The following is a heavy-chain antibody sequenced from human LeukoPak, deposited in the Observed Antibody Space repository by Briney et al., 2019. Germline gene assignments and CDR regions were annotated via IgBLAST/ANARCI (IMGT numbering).Heavy chain of an antibody. CDR2: INPNSGGT. J-gene: IGHJ4*02. CDR1: GYTFTGYY. V-gene: IGHV1-2*02. D-gene: IGHD2-2*01. Sequence: GASVKVSCKASGYTFTGYYMHWVRQAPGQGLEWMGWINPNSGGTNYAQKFQGRVTMTRDTSISTAYMELSRLRSDDTAVYYCARALLRSTSQPGYWGQGTLVTVSS. CDR3: ARALLRSTSQPGY.